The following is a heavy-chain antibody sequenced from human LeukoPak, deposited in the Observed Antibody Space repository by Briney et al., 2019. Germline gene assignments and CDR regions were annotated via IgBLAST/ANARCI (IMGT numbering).Heavy chain of an antibody. D-gene: IGHD6-19*01. V-gene: IGHV3-21*01. CDR3: ARDSDSSGWLDYYMDV. CDR2: ISSSSSYV. J-gene: IGHJ6*03. Sequence: GGSLRLSCAASGFTFSSYSMNWVRQAPGKGLEWVSSISSSSSYVYYADSVKGRFTISRDNAKNSLYLQMNSLRAEDTAVYYCARDSDSSGWLDYYMDVWGKGTTVTISS. CDR1: GFTFSSYS.